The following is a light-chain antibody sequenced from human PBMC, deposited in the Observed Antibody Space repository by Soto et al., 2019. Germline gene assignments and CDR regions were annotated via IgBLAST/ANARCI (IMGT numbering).Light chain of an antibody. CDR3: QHYNSYPTWT. CDR1: QTISSW. J-gene: IGKJ1*01. CDR2: KAS. Sequence: DIQMTQSPSTLSGSVGDRVTITCRVSQTISSWLAWYQQKPGKAPKLLIYKASTLKSGVPSRFSGSGSGTEFTLTISSRQPDDFATYYCQHYNSYPTWTFGQGTKVDIK. V-gene: IGKV1-5*03.